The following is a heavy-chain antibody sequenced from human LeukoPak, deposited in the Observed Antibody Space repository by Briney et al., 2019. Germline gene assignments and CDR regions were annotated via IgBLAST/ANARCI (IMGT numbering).Heavy chain of an antibody. Sequence: SETLSLTCTVSGGSISSYYWSWIRQPPGKGLEWIGYIYYSGSTNYNPSLKSRVTISVDTSKNQFSLKLSSVTAADTAVYYCAGHYYDSSGYLDYWGQGTLVTVSS. D-gene: IGHD3-22*01. J-gene: IGHJ4*02. CDR3: AGHYYDSSGYLDY. V-gene: IGHV4-59*01. CDR1: GGSISSYY. CDR2: IYYSGST.